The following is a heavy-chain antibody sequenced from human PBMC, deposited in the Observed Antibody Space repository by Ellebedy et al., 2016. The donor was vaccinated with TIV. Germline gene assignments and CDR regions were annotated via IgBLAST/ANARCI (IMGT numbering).Heavy chain of an antibody. D-gene: IGHD4-23*01. Sequence: MPSETLSLTCTVSGGSVSSGSYYWSWIRQPPGKGLEWIGYIYYSGSTNYNPSLKSRVTMSVDTSKNQFSLKLSSVTAADTAVYYCARDPQNYGGLDYWGQGTLVTVSS. CDR3: ARDPQNYGGLDY. V-gene: IGHV4-61*01. J-gene: IGHJ4*02. CDR1: GGSVSSGSYY. CDR2: IYYSGST.